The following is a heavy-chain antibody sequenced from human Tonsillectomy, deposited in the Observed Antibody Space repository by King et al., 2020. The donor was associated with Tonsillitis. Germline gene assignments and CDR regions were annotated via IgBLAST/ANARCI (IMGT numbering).Heavy chain of an antibody. V-gene: IGHV4-34*01. J-gene: IGHJ5*02. CDR2: INHSGST. CDR3: ARGDFDP. CDR1: GGSFSAYY. Sequence: VQLQQWGAGLLKPSETLSLTCAVYGGSFSAYYWSGIRQPPGKGLEWIGEINHSGSTNYNPSLKSRVTISVDTSKNQFSLNLTSVTAADTAVYYCARGDFDPWGQGTLVTVSS.